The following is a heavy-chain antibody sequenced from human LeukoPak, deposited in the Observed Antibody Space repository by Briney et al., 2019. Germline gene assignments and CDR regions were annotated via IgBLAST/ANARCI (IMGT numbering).Heavy chain of an antibody. CDR2: IFTSSSYI. V-gene: IGHV3-21*06. CDR3: VRDGQTSRSPDDY. CDR1: VFTFSRHN. Sequence: GGSLRLSSTPSVFTFSRHNMNWGPHAPGKGLERGSFIFTSSSYIYYADSVKGRFTVSRDNGKNLLYLEINSLRAEDTAVYYCVRDGQTSRSPDDYWGQGTPVTVSS. D-gene: IGHD1-26*01. J-gene: IGHJ4*02.